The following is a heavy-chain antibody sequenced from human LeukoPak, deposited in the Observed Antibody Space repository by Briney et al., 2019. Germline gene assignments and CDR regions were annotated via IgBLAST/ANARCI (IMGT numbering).Heavy chain of an antibody. Sequence: PGGSLRLSCAASGFTFSSYGMHCVRQAPGKGLEWVAVISYDGSNKYYADSVKGRFTISRDNSKNTLYLQMNSLRAEDTAVYYCAKAWYSSSWYSAHFQHWGQGTLVTVSS. CDR2: ISYDGSNK. V-gene: IGHV3-30*18. D-gene: IGHD6-13*01. CDR1: GFTFSSYG. J-gene: IGHJ1*01. CDR3: AKAWYSSSWYSAHFQH.